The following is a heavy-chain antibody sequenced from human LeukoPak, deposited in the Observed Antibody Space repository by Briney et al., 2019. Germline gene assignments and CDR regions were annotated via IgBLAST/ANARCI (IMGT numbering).Heavy chain of an antibody. Sequence: ASVKVSCKASGYTFTGYYMHWVRQAPGQGLEWMGRINPNSGGTNYAQKFQGRVTMTRDTSISTAYMELSRLRSDDTAVYYCARDGEDTAMVYYYYYYMDVWGKGTTVTVSS. D-gene: IGHD5-18*01. J-gene: IGHJ6*03. V-gene: IGHV1-2*06. CDR2: INPNSGGT. CDR3: ARDGEDTAMVYYYYYYMDV. CDR1: GYTFTGYY.